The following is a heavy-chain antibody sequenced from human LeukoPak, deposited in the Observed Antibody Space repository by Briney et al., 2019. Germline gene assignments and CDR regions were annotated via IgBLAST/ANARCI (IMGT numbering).Heavy chain of an antibody. CDR1: GDSVSSNSAA. Sequence: SQTLSLTCAISGDSVSSNSAAWNWIRQSPSRGLEWLGRTYYRSKWYNDYAVSVKSRITINPDTSKNQFSLQLNSVTPEDMAVYYCAREYLDYYGSGSYYEPLHFDYWGQGTLVTVSS. CDR3: AREYLDYYGSGSYYEPLHFDY. CDR2: TYYRSKWYN. V-gene: IGHV6-1*01. J-gene: IGHJ4*02. D-gene: IGHD3-10*01.